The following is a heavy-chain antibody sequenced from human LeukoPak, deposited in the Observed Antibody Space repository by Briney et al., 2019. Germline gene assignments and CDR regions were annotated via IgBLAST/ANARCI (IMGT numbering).Heavy chain of an antibody. CDR2: INTGTGNP. V-gene: IGHV7-4-1*02. J-gene: IGHJ4*02. Sequence: GASVKVPCKASGYSFTSYAMNWGRQAPGQGLEFMGWINTGTGNPTYAQGFTGRFVFSLDTSVSTAYLQISPLKPEDTAVYYCASFGAHSFDYWGQGTLVTVSS. D-gene: IGHD3-10*01. CDR1: GYSFTSYA. CDR3: ASFGAHSFDY.